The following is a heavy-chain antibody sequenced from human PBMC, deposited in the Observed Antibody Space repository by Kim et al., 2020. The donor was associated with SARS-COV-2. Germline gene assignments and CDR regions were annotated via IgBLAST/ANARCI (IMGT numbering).Heavy chain of an antibody. J-gene: IGHJ3*02. Sequence: GGSLRLSCVASGLTFNRFVMHWVRQAPGKGLEWVAGLSRNAGQLYYTDSVKGRFTISRDNSKNTLFLHMNSLKTEDTAIYYCAQERETGDRWGHDAFDI. CDR1: GLTFNRFV. D-gene: IGHD7-27*01. V-gene: IGHV3-30*04. CDR2: LSRNAGQL. CDR3: AQERETGDRWGHDAFDI.